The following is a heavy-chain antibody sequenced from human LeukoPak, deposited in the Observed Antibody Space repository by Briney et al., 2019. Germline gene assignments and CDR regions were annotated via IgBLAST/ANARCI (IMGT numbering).Heavy chain of an antibody. Sequence: SETLSLTCTVSGGSISSYYWSWIRQPPGKGLEWIGYIYYSGSTNYNPSLKSRVTISEDTSKNQFSLKLSSVTAADTAVYYCARDTAGWYGGFDPWGQGTLVTVSS. CDR2: IYYSGST. CDR3: ARDTAGWYGGFDP. J-gene: IGHJ5*02. D-gene: IGHD6-19*01. CDR1: GGSISSYY. V-gene: IGHV4-59*01.